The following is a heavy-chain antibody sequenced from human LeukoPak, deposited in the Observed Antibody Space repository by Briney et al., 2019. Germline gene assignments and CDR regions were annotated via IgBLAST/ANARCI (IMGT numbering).Heavy chain of an antibody. Sequence: SETLSLTCTVSGGSISSHYWSWIRQPPGKGREWIGYIYYSGSTNYKPSLKSRVTISVDTSKNQFSLKLSSVTAADTAVYYCARHPYDILTGYAVDNAFDIWGQGTMVTVSS. CDR3: ARHPYDILTGYAVDNAFDI. CDR2: IYYSGST. J-gene: IGHJ3*02. CDR1: GGSISSHY. D-gene: IGHD3-9*01. V-gene: IGHV4-59*11.